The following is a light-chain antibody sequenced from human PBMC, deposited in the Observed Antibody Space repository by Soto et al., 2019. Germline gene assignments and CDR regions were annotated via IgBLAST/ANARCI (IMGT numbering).Light chain of an antibody. CDR1: GSNLGAGYD. J-gene: IGLJ3*02. CDR2: RNS. Sequence: QPVLTQPPSVSGAPGQRVTISCTGSGSNLGAGYDVHWYQHLPETAPKLLMYRNSNRPSGVPDRFSGSKSGTSASLAITGLQAEDDADFYCQSYDSSLSAWVFGGGTKRTVL. V-gene: IGLV1-40*01. CDR3: QSYDSSLSAWV.